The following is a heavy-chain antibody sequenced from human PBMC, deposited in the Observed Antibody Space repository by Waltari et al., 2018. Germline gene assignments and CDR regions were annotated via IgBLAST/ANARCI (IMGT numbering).Heavy chain of an antibody. CDR3: ARENFWSGYYTDYYYGLDV. CDR1: GYTFTRYA. D-gene: IGHD3-3*01. Sequence: QVQLVQSGAEVKKPGASVKVSCKASGYTFTRYAIHWVRQATVQGLDWMGWMNPNNGNSGFVQKCQGRVSMTRSTSISTAYMELSSLRSEDTAVYYCARENFWSGYYTDYYYGLDVWGQGTTVTVSS. CDR2: MNPNNGNS. V-gene: IGHV1-8*01. J-gene: IGHJ6*02.